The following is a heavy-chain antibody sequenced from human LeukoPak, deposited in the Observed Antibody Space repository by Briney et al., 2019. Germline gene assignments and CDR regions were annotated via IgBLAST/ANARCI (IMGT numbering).Heavy chain of an antibody. Sequence: ASVKVSCKASGYTFTRYAMNWVRQAPGQGLEWMGWINTNTGNPAYAQGFTGRFVFSLDTSVSTAYLQISSLKAEDTAVYYCARSYYDILSGYNWFDPWGQGTLVTVSS. CDR1: GYTFTRYA. CDR2: INTNTGNP. CDR3: ARSYYDILSGYNWFDP. V-gene: IGHV7-4-1*02. D-gene: IGHD3-9*01. J-gene: IGHJ5*02.